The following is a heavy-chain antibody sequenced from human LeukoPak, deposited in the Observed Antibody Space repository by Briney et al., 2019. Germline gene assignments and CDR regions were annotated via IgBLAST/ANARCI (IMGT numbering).Heavy chain of an antibody. CDR1: GSSISIGYY. CDR3: ARYDDSSGYYYVLDSFDI. CDR2: AFHSGST. Sequence: SETLSLTCTISGSSISIGYYWGWIRQSPGKGLEWIGSAFHSGSTYYNPSLKSRVTISVATSKTQFSLKLTSVTAADRAVYYCARYDDSSGYYYVLDSFDIWGQGRMVTVSS. V-gene: IGHV4-38-2*02. J-gene: IGHJ3*02. D-gene: IGHD3-22*01.